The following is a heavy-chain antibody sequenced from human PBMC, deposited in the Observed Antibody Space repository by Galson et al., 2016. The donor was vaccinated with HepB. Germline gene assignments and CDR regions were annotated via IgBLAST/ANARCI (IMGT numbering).Heavy chain of an antibody. J-gene: IGHJ6*02. Sequence: SLRLSCAASGFTLSSYVMSWVRQAPGKGLEWVSGISDSDGSTNYADSVKGRFTISRDNSKNALYLQMNSLRAEDTAVYYCAKDDSSSLRVSDRGRWNNYGIEVWGQGTTVTVSS. CDR1: GFTLSSYV. D-gene: IGHD1/OR15-1a*01. CDR3: AKDDSSSLRVSDRGRWNNYGIEV. V-gene: IGHV3-23*01. CDR2: ISDSDGST.